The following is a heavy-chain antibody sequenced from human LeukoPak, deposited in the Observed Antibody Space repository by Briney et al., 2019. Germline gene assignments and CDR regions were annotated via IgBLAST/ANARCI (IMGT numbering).Heavy chain of an antibody. J-gene: IGHJ4*02. CDR3: ARGSSSNSWYFDY. CDR1: GDSVSSNSAT. V-gene: IGHV6-1*01. CDR2: TYYRSKWYN. Sequence: SQTLSLTCAISGDSVSSNSATWTWIRQSPSRGLEWLGRTYYRSKWYNDCAVSMKSRITINPDTSKNQFSLQLNSVTPEDAAVYYCARGSSSNSWYFDYWGQGTLVTVSS. D-gene: IGHD6-13*01.